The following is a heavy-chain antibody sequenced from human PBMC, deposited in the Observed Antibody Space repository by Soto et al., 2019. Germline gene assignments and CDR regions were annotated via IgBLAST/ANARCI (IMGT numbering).Heavy chain of an antibody. CDR1: GGSISSGDYY. Sequence: SETLSLTCTVSGGSISSGDYYWSWIRQPPGKGLEWIGYIYYSGSTYYNPSLKSRVTISVDTSKNQFSLKLSSVTAADTAVYYCARAPYYYDSSGYYPFDYWGHGTLVTVSS. J-gene: IGHJ4*01. V-gene: IGHV4-30-4*01. CDR2: IYYSGST. CDR3: ARAPYYYDSSGYYPFDY. D-gene: IGHD3-22*01.